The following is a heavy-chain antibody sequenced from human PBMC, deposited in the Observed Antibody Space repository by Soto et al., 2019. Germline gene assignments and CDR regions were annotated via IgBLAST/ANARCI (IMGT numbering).Heavy chain of an antibody. D-gene: IGHD2-8*02. Sequence: EVQLVESGGGLVQPGGSLRLSCTASEFTFSQYWLTWVRQTPGRGLEWVANIKEDGSEKNYVDSVRGRFTISSDNVKISLFLQMNSLRVEDTAVYYCARLFCTGLAFYRGGYRVFDYCGQGTLVTVSA. V-gene: IGHV3-7*01. CDR2: IKEDGSEK. J-gene: IGHJ4*02. CDR1: EFTFSQYW. CDR3: ARLFCTGLAFYRGGYRVFDY.